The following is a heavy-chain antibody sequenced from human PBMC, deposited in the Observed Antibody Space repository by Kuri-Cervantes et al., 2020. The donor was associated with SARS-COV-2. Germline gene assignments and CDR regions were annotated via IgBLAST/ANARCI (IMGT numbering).Heavy chain of an antibody. J-gene: IGHJ4*02. V-gene: IGHV4-61*01. CDR2: IYYNGDT. Sequence: GSLRLSCTVTGDSVNSINCYWTWIRQPPGKGLEWIGYIYYNGDTNYNPSLKSLVTISIDTSKNQLSLKLTSVTAADTAVYYCARDQRRYRANDAPYDFWGQGTLVTVSS. D-gene: IGHD1-26*01. CDR1: GDSVNSINCY. CDR3: ARDQRRYRANDAPYDF.